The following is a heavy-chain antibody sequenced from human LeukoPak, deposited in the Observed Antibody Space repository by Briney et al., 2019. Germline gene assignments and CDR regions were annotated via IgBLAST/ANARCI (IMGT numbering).Heavy chain of an antibody. CDR1: GFTFSDYG. Sequence: GGSLRLSCAASGFTFSDYGMTWVHQAPGKGLEWVSSISRTSGHIYYADSLKGRFAISRDNAKNSLFLQMNSLIAEDTGVYFCAREDGLYDSSGYSSYWGQGTLVTVSS. CDR2: ISRTSGHI. D-gene: IGHD3-22*01. V-gene: IGHV3-21*01. J-gene: IGHJ4*02. CDR3: AREDGLYDSSGYSSY.